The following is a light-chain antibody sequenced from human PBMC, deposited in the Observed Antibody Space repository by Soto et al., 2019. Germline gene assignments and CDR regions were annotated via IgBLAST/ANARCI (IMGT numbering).Light chain of an antibody. V-gene: IGLV1-40*01. Sequence: QSVLTQPPSLSGAPGRRVTISCTGSSSDIGAGSEVHWYQQLPGTAPKLLIFGSTNRPSGVPDRFSGSKSATSASLAITGLQAEDEADYYCQSYDNSLSAYVFGTGTKLTVL. CDR2: GST. J-gene: IGLJ1*01. CDR3: QSYDNSLSAYV. CDR1: SSDIGAGSE.